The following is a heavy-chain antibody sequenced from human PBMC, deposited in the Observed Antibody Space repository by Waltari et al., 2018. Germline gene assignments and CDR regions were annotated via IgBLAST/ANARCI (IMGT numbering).Heavy chain of an antibody. CDR1: GGSISSGSYY. CDR3: ARAQGIAVAGGIDY. J-gene: IGHJ4*02. D-gene: IGHD6-19*01. Sequence: QVQLQESGPGLVKPSQTLSLTCTVPGGSISSGSYYWSWIRQPAGKGLEWIGRIYTSGSTNYNPSLKSRVTISVDTSKNQFSLKLSSVTAADTAVYYCARAQGIAVAGGIDYWGQGTLVTVSS. V-gene: IGHV4-61*02. CDR2: IYTSGST.